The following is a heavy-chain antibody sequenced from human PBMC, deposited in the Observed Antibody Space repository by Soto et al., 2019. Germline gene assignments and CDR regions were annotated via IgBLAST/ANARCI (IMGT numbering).Heavy chain of an antibody. J-gene: IGHJ6*02. Sequence: EVQLVETGGGLIQPGGSLRLSCAASGFTVSSNYMSWVRQAPGKGLEWVSVIYSGGSTYYADSVKGRFTISRDNSKNTLYLQMNSLRAEDTAVYYCARDLRIWFGDSDNYVMDVWGQGTTVTVSS. CDR1: GFTVSSNY. D-gene: IGHD3-10*01. V-gene: IGHV3-53*02. CDR3: ARDLRIWFGDSDNYVMDV. CDR2: IYSGGST.